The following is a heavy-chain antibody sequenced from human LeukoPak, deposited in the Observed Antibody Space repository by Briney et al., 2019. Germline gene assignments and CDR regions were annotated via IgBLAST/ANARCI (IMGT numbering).Heavy chain of an antibody. Sequence: ASVKVSCKASGGTFSSYAISWVRQAPGQGLEWMGGIIPIFGTANYAQKFQGRVTITTDESTSTPYMELSSLRSEDTAVYYCARERGGIMGWAFDIWGQGTMVTVSS. CDR2: IIPIFGTA. J-gene: IGHJ3*02. CDR1: GGTFSSYA. V-gene: IGHV1-69*05. D-gene: IGHD2-21*01. CDR3: ARERGGIMGWAFDI.